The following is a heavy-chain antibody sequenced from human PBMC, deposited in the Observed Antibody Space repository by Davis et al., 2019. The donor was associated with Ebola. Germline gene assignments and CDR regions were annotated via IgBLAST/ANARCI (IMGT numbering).Heavy chain of an antibody. V-gene: IGHV2-5*02. J-gene: IGHJ4*02. Sequence: SGPTLVKPTQTLTLTCTFSGFSLSTSGVGVGWIRQPPGKALEWLALIYWDDDKRYSPSLKSRLTITKDTSKNQVVLTMTNMDPVDTATYYYAHQPQDIAAAGTRVFYFDYWGQGTLVTVSS. CDR2: IYWDDDK. D-gene: IGHD6-13*01. CDR3: AHQPQDIAAAGTRVFYFDY. CDR1: GFSLSTSGVG.